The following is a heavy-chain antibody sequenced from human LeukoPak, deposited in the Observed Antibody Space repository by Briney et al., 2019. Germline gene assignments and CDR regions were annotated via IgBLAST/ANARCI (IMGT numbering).Heavy chain of an antibody. J-gene: IGHJ6*03. D-gene: IGHD3-16*01. CDR1: GYTFISYA. Sequence: GASVKVSCKASGYTFISYAMNWVRQAPGQGLEWMGWINPNSGGTNYAQKFQGRVTMTRDTSISTAYMELSRLRSDDTAVYYCARETSQKGAHYMDVWGKGTTVTISS. CDR3: ARETSQKGAHYMDV. V-gene: IGHV1-2*02. CDR2: INPNSGGT.